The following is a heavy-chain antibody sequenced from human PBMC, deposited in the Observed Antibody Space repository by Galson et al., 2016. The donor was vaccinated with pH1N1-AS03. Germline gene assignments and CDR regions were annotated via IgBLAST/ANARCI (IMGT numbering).Heavy chain of an antibody. CDR3: ARDRGIRPDTFDI. J-gene: IGHJ3*02. CDR1: GYTFSTYG. V-gene: IGHV1-18*04. CDR2: ISGYDDDT. Sequence: SVKVSCKASGYTFSTYGVSWVRQAPGQGLEWMGWISGYDDDTNYAQNVPGRVTMTTDKSTSTVYMELRSLRSDDTAVYYCARDRGIRPDTFDIWGQGTWVTVSS.